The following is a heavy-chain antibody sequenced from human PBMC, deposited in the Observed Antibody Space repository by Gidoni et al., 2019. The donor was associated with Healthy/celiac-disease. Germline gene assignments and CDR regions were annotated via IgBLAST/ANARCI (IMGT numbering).Heavy chain of an antibody. J-gene: IGHJ4*02. CDR1: GSTFISYG. CDR3: ARDSGYYGSGSYPGY. Sequence: QVQLVESGGGVVQPGRSLRLSCAASGSTFISYGMHGVRQAPGKGLEWVAVIWYDGSNKYYADSVKGRFTISRDNSKNTLYLQMNSLRAEDTAVYYCARDSGYYGSGSYPGYWGQGTLVTVSS. D-gene: IGHD3-10*01. V-gene: IGHV3-33*01. CDR2: IWYDGSNK.